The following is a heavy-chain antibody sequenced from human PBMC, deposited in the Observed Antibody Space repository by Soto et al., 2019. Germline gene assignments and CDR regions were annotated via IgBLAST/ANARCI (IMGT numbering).Heavy chain of an antibody. D-gene: IGHD6-6*01. CDR2: IYYSGST. CDR3: ASGAARRGFFDY. V-gene: IGHV4-59*08. Sequence: SETLSLTCTVSGGSISSYYWSWIRQPPGKGLEWIGYIYYSGSTNYNPSLKSRVTISVDTSKNQFSLKLSSVTAADTAVYYCASGAARRGFFDYWGQGTLVTVSS. J-gene: IGHJ4*02. CDR1: GGSISSYY.